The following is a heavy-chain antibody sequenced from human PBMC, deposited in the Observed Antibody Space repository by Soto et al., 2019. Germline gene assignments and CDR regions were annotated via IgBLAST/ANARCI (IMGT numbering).Heavy chain of an antibody. J-gene: IGHJ4*02. Sequence: PSEPLSLTCTVSGGSISSNYWTWIRQPPGKGLEWIGYVYNSGSTNYNPSRKSRVTISEDTSKSQFSLKVNSMTAADTAVYYCARYRREAVAGYTLDNWGQGILVTVS. CDR1: GGSISSNY. V-gene: IGHV4-59*01. CDR3: ARYRREAVAGYTLDN. CDR2: VYNSGST. D-gene: IGHD6-13*01.